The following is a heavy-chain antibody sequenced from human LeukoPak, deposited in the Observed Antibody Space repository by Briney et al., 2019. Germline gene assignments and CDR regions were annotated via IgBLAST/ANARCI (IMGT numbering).Heavy chain of an antibody. CDR3: ARISGSSWPYYYYYGMDV. V-gene: IGHV3-7*01. CDR2: IKQDGSEK. Sequence: GGSLRLSCAASGFTFSSYWMSWVRQAPGKGLELVSNIKQDGSEKYYVDSVKGRFTISRDNAKNSLYLQMNSLRAEDTAVYYCARISGSSWPYYYYYGMDVWGQGTTVTVSS. J-gene: IGHJ6*02. CDR1: GFTFSSYW. D-gene: IGHD6-13*01.